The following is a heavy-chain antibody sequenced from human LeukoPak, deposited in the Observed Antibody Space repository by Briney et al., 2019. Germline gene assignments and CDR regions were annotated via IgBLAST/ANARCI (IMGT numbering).Heavy chain of an antibody. CDR1: GYTLSDLA. Sequence: ASVKVSCKVSGYTLSDLAMHWVRQAPGKGLEWMGGLDPEDGEAIYAQPLQGRVTMTEDTSTDTAYMELSSLRSEDTAVYYCATRNFGDYGAFDICGPGTMVTVSS. D-gene: IGHD4-17*01. CDR3: ATRNFGDYGAFDI. V-gene: IGHV1-24*01. J-gene: IGHJ3*02. CDR2: LDPEDGEA.